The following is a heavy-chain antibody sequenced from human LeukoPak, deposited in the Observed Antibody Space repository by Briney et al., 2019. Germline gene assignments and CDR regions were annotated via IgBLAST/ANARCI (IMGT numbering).Heavy chain of an antibody. Sequence: PGGSLRLSCAASGFTFSSYSMNWVRQAPGKGLEWVSSISSSSSYIYYADSVKGRFTISRENAKNSLYLQMNSLRAGDTAVYYCARGEYGSGSYQFDYWGQGTLVTVSS. J-gene: IGHJ4*02. CDR3: ARGEYGSGSYQFDY. V-gene: IGHV3-21*01. D-gene: IGHD3-10*01. CDR2: ISSSSSYI. CDR1: GFTFSSYS.